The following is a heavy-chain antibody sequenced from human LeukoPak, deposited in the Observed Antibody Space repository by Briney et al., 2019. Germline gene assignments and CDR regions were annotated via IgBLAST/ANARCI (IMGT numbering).Heavy chain of an antibody. V-gene: IGHV4-30-4*08. CDR2: IYYSGST. CDR1: GGSISSGDYY. CDR3: ARASSSWPHYYFDY. Sequence: SQTLSLTCTVSGGSISSGDYYWTWIRQPPGKGLEWIGYIYYSGSTYYNPSLKSRVTISVDTSKNQFSLKLNSVTAADTAVYYCARASSSWPHYYFDYWGQGTRVTASS. D-gene: IGHD6-13*01. J-gene: IGHJ4*02.